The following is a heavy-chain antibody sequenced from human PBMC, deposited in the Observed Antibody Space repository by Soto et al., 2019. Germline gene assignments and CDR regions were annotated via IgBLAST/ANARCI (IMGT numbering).Heavy chain of an antibody. Sequence: QVQLVQSGAEVRKPGSSVKVSCKASGDTFSSYAISWVRQAPGQGLEWMGGIVTFIGTTNYAQNFQGRVTITADKSTSTTYMELTSLRSEDTAVYYCARGGFSSSWRFDYWGQGALVTVSS. J-gene: IGHJ4*02. CDR3: ARGGFSSSWRFDY. D-gene: IGHD6-13*01. CDR2: IVTFIGTT. V-gene: IGHV1-69*06. CDR1: GDTFSSYA.